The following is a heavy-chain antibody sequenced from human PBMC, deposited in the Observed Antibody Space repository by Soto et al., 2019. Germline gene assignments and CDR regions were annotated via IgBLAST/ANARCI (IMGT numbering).Heavy chain of an antibody. CDR2: IKQDGSEK. V-gene: IGHV3-7*05. CDR1: GFTFSSYW. Sequence: PGGSLRLSCAASGFTFSSYWMSWVRQAPGKGLEWVANIKQDGSEKYYVDSVKGRFTISRDSAKNSLYLQMNSLRAEDTAVYYCARELKIVDPIRFDPWGQGTLVTVSS. CDR3: ARELKIVDPIRFDP. J-gene: IGHJ5*02. D-gene: IGHD1-26*01.